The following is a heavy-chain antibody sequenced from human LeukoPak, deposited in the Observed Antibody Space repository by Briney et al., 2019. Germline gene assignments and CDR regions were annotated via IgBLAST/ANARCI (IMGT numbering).Heavy chain of an antibody. V-gene: IGHV1-8*01. CDR3: ARDAVGYQLLPRNWFDP. J-gene: IGHJ5*02. CDR2: MNPNSGNT. D-gene: IGHD2-2*01. Sequence: GASVKVSCKASGYTFTSYDINWVRQATGQGLEWMGWMNPNSGNTGYAQKFQGRVTMTRNTSISTAYMELRSLRSDDTAVYYCARDAVGYQLLPRNWFDPWGQGTLVTVSS. CDR1: GYTFTSYD.